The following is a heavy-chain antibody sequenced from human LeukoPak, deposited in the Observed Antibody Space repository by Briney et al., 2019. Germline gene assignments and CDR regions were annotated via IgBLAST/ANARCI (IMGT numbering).Heavy chain of an antibody. J-gene: IGHJ6*04. V-gene: IGHV3-15*01. CDR3: ALGVFTMVRGPAV. D-gene: IGHD3-10*01. CDR2: IKSKTNGETR. CDR1: GFTLSNAW. Sequence: GGSLRLSCAASGFTLSNAWMNWVRQAPGKGLEWVGLIKSKTNGETRDYAAPVKGRFTISRDNSKNTLYLQMNSLRAEDTAVYYCALGVFTMVRGPAVWGKGTTVTISS.